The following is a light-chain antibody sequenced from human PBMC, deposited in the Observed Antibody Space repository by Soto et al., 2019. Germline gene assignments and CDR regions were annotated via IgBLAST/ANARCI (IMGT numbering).Light chain of an antibody. Sequence: DIQMTQSPSPVSASVGDRVTITCRASQAIGYWLAWYQQKPGKAPKLLIYPASNLETGVPSRFSGSGSGTDFTFTISSLQPEDIATYYCQQYDNLPLTFGGGTKVEIK. V-gene: IGKV1-33*01. CDR2: PAS. CDR3: QQYDNLPLT. J-gene: IGKJ4*01. CDR1: QAIGYW.